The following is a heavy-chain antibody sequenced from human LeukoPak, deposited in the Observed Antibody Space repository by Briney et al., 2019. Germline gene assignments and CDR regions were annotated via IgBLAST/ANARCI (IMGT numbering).Heavy chain of an antibody. Sequence: SVKVSCKASVGSFTTYIITWVRQAPGQGLEWMGRIVPVSGTTQYAQNFQGRVTITTDDSATTAYMELSSLRPEDTAVYYCARELGSTGSSVYWGQGTLVAVSS. J-gene: IGHJ4*02. V-gene: IGHV1-69*05. CDR1: VGSFTTYI. CDR3: ARELGSTGSSVY. D-gene: IGHD1-1*01. CDR2: IVPVSGTT.